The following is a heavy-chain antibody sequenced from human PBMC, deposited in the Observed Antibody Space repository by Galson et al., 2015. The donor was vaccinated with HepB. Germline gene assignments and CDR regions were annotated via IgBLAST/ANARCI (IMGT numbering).Heavy chain of an antibody. CDR2: INPNSGGT. CDR3: ARTSKRNYYDSSGYYLGSDAFDI. V-gene: IGHV1-2*04. Sequence: VSCKASGYTFTGYYMHWVRQAPGQGLEWMGWINPNSGGTNYAQKFQGWVTMTRDTSISTAYMELSRLRSDDTAVYYCARTSKRNYYDSSGYYLGSDAFDIWGQGTMVTVSS. J-gene: IGHJ3*02. D-gene: IGHD3-22*01. CDR1: GYTFTGYY.